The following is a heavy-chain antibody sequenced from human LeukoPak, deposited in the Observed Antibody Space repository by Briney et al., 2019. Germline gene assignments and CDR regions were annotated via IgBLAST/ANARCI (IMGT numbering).Heavy chain of an antibody. CDR1: GYTFTSYG. V-gene: IGHV1-18*01. CDR3: ARIRITMVRGTVNWFDP. J-gene: IGHJ5*02. Sequence: ASVKVSCKASGYTFTSYGISWVRQAPGQGLEWMGWISAYNGNTNYAQKLQGRVTMTTDTSTSTAYMELRSLRSDDTAVYYCARIRITMVRGTVNWFDPWGQGTLVTVSS. D-gene: IGHD3-10*01. CDR2: ISAYNGNT.